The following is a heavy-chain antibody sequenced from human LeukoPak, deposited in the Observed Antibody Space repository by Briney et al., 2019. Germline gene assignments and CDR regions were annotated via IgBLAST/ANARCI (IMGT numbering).Heavy chain of an antibody. J-gene: IGHJ4*02. D-gene: IGHD1-1*01. CDR3: AKERSGFNFDY. Sequence: GGSLRLSCAASGFTFSSYGMHWVRQAPGKGLGGVAVIWYDGSNKYYADSVKGRFTISRDNSKNTLYLQMNSLRAEDTAVYYCAKERSGFNFDYWGQGTLVTVSS. CDR1: GFTFSSYG. CDR2: IWYDGSNK. V-gene: IGHV3-33*06.